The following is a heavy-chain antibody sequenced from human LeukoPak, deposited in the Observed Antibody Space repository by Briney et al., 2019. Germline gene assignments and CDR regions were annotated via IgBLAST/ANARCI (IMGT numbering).Heavy chain of an antibody. D-gene: IGHD2-2*01. Sequence: PGGSLRLSCAASGFTFSSYGMSWVRQAPGKGLEWVSAISGSGGSTYYADSVKGRFTISRDNSKNTLYLQMNSLRAEDTAVYYCAKDIIVVVVPAANAFDIWGQGTMVTVSS. CDR2: ISGSGGST. J-gene: IGHJ3*02. CDR1: GFTFSSYG. CDR3: AKDIIVVVVPAANAFDI. V-gene: IGHV3-23*01.